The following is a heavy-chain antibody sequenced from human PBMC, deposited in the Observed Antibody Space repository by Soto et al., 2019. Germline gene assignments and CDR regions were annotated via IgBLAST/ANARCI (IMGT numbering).Heavy chain of an antibody. CDR1: GYNFIDYY. J-gene: IGHJ4*02. V-gene: IGHV1-2*02. D-gene: IGHD3-9*01. CDR3: ARPPGYISDWYYFDL. Sequence: QVQLVQSGAEVKKPGASVKVSCEASGYNFIDYYIHWVRQAPGQGFEWMGRISPKSGGTNYAQKFEGRVTMTWDTSLNTVYMELSSLKSDDTSVYYCARPPGYISDWYYFDLWGQGTRVTVSS. CDR2: ISPKSGGT.